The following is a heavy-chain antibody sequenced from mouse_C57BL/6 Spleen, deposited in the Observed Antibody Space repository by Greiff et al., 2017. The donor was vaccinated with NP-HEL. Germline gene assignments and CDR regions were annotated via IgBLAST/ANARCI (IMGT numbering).Heavy chain of an antibody. J-gene: IGHJ2*01. CDR2: ISYDGSN. CDR3: AREGGYDYGFDY. Sequence: DVHLVESGPGLVKPSQSLSLTCSVTGYSITSGYYWNWIRQFPGNKLEWMGYISYDGSNNYNPSLKNRISITRDTSKNQFFLKLNSVTTEDTATYYCAREGGYDYGFDYWGQGTTLTVSS. V-gene: IGHV3-6*01. D-gene: IGHD2-4*01. CDR1: GYSITSGYY.